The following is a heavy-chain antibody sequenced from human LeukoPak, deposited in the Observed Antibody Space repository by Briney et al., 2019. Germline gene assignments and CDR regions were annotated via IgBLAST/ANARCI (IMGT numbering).Heavy chain of an antibody. CDR3: ARDRPPLYYGMDV. CDR2: ISSSSRYI. CDR1: GFTFSSYS. V-gene: IGHV3-21*01. J-gene: IGHJ6*02. Sequence: PGGSLRLSCAASGFTFSSYSMNWVRQAPGKGLEWVSSISSSSRYICFADSVKGRFTISRDYAKNSLYLQMNSLRAEDTAVYYCARDRPPLYYGMDVWGQGTTVTVSS.